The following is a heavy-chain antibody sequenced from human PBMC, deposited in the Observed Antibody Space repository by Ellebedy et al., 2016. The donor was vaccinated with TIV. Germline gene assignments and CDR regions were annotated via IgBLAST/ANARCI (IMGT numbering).Heavy chain of an antibody. CDR3: ARDTSSSWLGASYWYFDL. Sequence: GESLKISXAASGFTFSSYSMNWVRQAPGKGLEWVSSISSSSSYIYYADSVKGRFTISRDNAKNSLYLQMNSLRAEDTAVYYCARDTSSSWLGASYWYFDLWGRGTLVTVSS. V-gene: IGHV3-21*01. CDR2: ISSSSSYI. D-gene: IGHD6-13*01. J-gene: IGHJ2*01. CDR1: GFTFSSYS.